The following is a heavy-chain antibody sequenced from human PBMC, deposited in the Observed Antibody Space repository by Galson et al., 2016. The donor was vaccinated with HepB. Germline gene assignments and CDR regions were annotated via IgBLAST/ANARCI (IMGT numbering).Heavy chain of an antibody. Sequence: SLGLSCADSCYTFSYCWMQGEGPVLGMGSVWASRIKNVAGATSSEDSAEGTATISRDNAKNAVYLEMNSLRAEDSAIYYCARGGSDDIWGTQNHNYGSDVWGNGTMVTVSS. V-gene: IGHV3-74*01. CDR1: CYTFSYCW. D-gene: IGHD3-16*01. CDR3: ARGGSDDIWGTQNHNYGSDV. J-gene: IGHJ6*04. CDR2: IKNVAGAT.